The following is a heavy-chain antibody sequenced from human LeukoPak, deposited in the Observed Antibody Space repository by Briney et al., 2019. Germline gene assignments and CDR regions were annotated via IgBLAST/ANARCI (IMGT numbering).Heavy chain of an antibody. CDR3: ARKSASGNYPLDY. V-gene: IGHV3-23*01. CDR2: ISGSGGST. Sequence: GASLRLSCAVSGFTFSSYVMSWVRQAPGKGLEWVSAISGSGGSTYYADSVKGRFTISRDNAKNTVFLQMSSLRAEDTALYYCARKSASGNYPLDYWGQGTLVTVSS. D-gene: IGHD3-10*01. J-gene: IGHJ4*02. CDR1: GFTFSSYV.